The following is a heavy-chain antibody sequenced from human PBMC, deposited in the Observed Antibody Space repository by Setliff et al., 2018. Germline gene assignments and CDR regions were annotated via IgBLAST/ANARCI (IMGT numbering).Heavy chain of an antibody. Sequence: ASVKVSCKASGYTFTSYAMHWVRQAPGQRLEWMGWINAGNGNTKYSQKFQGRVTITRDTYASTVYMELSSLRSEDTAVYYCARSPPTSTYYDFWSGYSYYFDYWGQGTLVTVPQ. V-gene: IGHV1-3*01. CDR3: ARSPPTSTYYDFWSGYSYYFDY. CDR2: INAGNGNT. D-gene: IGHD3-3*01. CDR1: GYTFTSYA. J-gene: IGHJ4*02.